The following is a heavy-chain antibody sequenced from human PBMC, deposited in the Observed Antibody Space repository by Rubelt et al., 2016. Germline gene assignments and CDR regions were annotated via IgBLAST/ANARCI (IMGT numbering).Heavy chain of an antibody. CDR2: SNEGGSRT. Sequence: EVQLVESGGGLVQPGGSLRLSCATSGFTFSSYWMHWVRQTPGKGLVWVSRSNEGGSRTDYADSVKGRFTISRDNSKNTLYLQMNSLRAEDTAVYYCAKDGARSNWFDPWGQGTLVTVSS. J-gene: IGHJ5*02. V-gene: IGHV3-74*01. CDR1: GFTFSSYW. D-gene: IGHD3-10*01. CDR3: AKDGARSNWFDP.